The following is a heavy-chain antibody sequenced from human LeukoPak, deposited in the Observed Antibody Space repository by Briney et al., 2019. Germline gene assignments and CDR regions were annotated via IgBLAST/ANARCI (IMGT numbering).Heavy chain of an antibody. V-gene: IGHV4-4*07. CDR3: AASIAAAGTVDY. CDR1: GGSISSYY. D-gene: IGHD6-13*01. J-gene: IGHJ4*02. Sequence: SETLSLTCTVSGGSISSYYWSWIRQPAVKGLEWIGRIYTSGSTNYNPSLKSRVTMSVDTSKNQFSLKLSSVTAADTAVYYCAASIAAAGTVDYWGQGTLVTVSS. CDR2: IYTSGST.